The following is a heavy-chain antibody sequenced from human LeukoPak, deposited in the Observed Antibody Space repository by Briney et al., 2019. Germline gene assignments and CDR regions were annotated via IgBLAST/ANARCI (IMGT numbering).Heavy chain of an antibody. CDR2: ISGSGGST. Sequence: GGSLRLSCAASGFTFSSYALSWVRQAPGKGLEWVSAISGSGGSTFYADSVKGRFTISRDNSKNTLYLQMNSLRAEDTAVYYCAKSAVSVVPAAMSFDYWGQGTLVTASS. J-gene: IGHJ4*02. CDR1: GFTFSSYA. CDR3: AKSAVSVVPAAMSFDY. D-gene: IGHD2-2*01. V-gene: IGHV3-23*01.